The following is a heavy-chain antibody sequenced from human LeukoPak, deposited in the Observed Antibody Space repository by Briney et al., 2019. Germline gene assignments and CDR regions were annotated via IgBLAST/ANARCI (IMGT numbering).Heavy chain of an antibody. J-gene: IGHJ4*02. V-gene: IGHV4-59*01. CDR2: IYYSGST. CDR3: AVGPYYDFWSGYYLDY. CDR1: GGSISSYY. D-gene: IGHD3-3*01. Sequence: RPSETLSLTCTVSGGSISSYYWSWIRQPPGKGLEWIGYIYYSGSTNYNPSLKSRVTISVDTSKNQFSLKLSSVTAADTAVYYCAVGPYYDFWSGYYLDYWGQGTLVTVSS.